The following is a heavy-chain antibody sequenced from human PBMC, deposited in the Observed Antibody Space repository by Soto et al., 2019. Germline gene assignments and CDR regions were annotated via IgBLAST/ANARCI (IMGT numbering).Heavy chain of an antibody. J-gene: IGHJ4*02. CDR2: ISAYNGNT. Sequence: ASVKVSCKASGYTFTSYGISWVRQAPGQGLEWMGWISAYNGNTNYAQKFQGRVTITADESTSTAYMELSSLRSEDTAVYYCAIPAGYSGSYRTDLWGQGTLVTVSS. V-gene: IGHV1-18*01. CDR3: AIPAGYSGSYRTDL. CDR1: GYTFTSYG. D-gene: IGHD1-26*01.